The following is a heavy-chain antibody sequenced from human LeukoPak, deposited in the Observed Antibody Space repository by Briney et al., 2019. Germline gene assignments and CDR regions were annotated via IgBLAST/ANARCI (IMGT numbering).Heavy chain of an antibody. Sequence: GGSLRLSCAASGFTFSSYAMSWVRQAPGKGLEWVSYISTSGSTIYYADSVKGRFTISRDNAKTSLYLQMNSLRADDTAVYYCARVRKLSYMDVWGQGTTVTVSS. CDR1: GFTFSSYA. CDR2: ISTSGSTI. CDR3: ARVRKLSYMDV. V-gene: IGHV3-48*04. J-gene: IGHJ6*03.